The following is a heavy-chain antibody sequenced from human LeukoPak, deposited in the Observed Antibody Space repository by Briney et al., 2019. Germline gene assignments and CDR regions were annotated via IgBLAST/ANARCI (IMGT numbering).Heavy chain of an antibody. V-gene: IGHV3-66*01. CDR3: ARDPARGVGFDS. Sequence: GGSLRLSCVASGFTVSSNYMSWVRQAPGKGLEWVSVIYSGGSTYYADSVKGRFTISRDNSKNTLYLQMNSLRAEDTAVYYCARDPARGVGFDSWGQGTLVTVSS. CDR2: IYSGGST. J-gene: IGHJ4*02. CDR1: GFTVSSNY. D-gene: IGHD3-10*01.